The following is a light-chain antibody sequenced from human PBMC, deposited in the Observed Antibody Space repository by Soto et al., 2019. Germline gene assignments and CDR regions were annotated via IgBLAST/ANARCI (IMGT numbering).Light chain of an antibody. CDR3: AAWDDSLNGWI. J-gene: IGLJ2*01. V-gene: IGLV1-44*01. CDR1: KSNIGSVS. Sequence: QSVLTQTPSASGTPGQWVAISCFGSKSNIGSVSVNWYQQLPGAAPKLLIYGNNQRPSGVPDRFSGSKSGTSASLVISGLQSEDEASDFCAAWDDSLNGWIFGGGTKLTVL. CDR2: GNN.